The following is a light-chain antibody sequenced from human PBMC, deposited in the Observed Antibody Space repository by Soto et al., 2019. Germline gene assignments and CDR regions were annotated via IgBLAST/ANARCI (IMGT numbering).Light chain of an antibody. J-gene: IGKJ3*01. CDR1: QSVSSD. CDR3: QQSYSTPRT. V-gene: IGKV1-39*01. Sequence: DLQMTQSPSSLSASVGDRFIITCRASQSVSSDLNWYQQKAGKPPKILIFAASSLQSGVPSRLSGSGSGTDLNLTISSLQPEDFATYYCQQSYSTPRTCGPGTKVDIK. CDR2: AAS.